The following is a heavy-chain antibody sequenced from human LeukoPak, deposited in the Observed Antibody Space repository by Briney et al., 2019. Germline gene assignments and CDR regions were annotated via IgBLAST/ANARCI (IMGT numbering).Heavy chain of an antibody. J-gene: IGHJ4*02. V-gene: IGHV1-18*01. CDR2: INPYIDNT. Sequence: ASVKVSCKASGYTFTSNGISWVRQAPGQGLEWMGWINPYIDNTNYAQKLQGRVTMTTDTSTTTAYMELRSPRSDDTAVYYCARVDSRSNACDYWGQGTLVTVSS. CDR1: GYTFTSNG. CDR3: ARVDSRSNACDY. D-gene: IGHD4-11*01.